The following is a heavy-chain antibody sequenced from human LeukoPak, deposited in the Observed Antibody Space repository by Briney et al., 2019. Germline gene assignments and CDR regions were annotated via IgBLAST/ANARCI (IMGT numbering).Heavy chain of an antibody. D-gene: IGHD1-26*01. CDR2: IYSGGST. Sequence: GSLRLSCAASGFTVSANYITWVRPAPGKGLEWVSLIYSGGSTYYADSVKGRFTISRDNSKNTLYLQMNSLRAEDTAVYYCAREERSYYFDYWSQGTLVTVSS. V-gene: IGHV3-53*01. J-gene: IGHJ4*02. CDR1: GFTVSANY. CDR3: AREERSYYFDY.